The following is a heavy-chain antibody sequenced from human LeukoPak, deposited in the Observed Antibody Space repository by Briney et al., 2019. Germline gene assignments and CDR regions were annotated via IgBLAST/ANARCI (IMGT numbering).Heavy chain of an antibody. CDR3: VRDLGGRSGH. Sequence: GGSLRLSCAASGFTFSSNWMHWVRQAPGKGLVWVSRSNEDGSTTNYADSVKGRFTISRDNAKNTLYLQMNSLAAEDTAVYYCVRDLGGRSGHWGQGTLVTVSS. CDR1: GFTFSSNW. J-gene: IGHJ4*02. D-gene: IGHD1-26*01. V-gene: IGHV3-74*01. CDR2: SNEDGSTT.